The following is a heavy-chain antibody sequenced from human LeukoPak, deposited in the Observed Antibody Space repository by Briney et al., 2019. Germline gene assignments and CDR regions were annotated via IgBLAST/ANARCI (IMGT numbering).Heavy chain of an antibody. CDR3: AKDLNSWEYAPSDY. D-gene: IGHD2-15*01. CDR2: ISGSGGST. Sequence: SSETLSLTCTVSGGSISRYYWSWVRQAPGKGLEWVSAISGSGGSTYYADSVKGRFTISRDNSKNTLYLQMNSLRAEDTAVYYCAKDLNSWEYAPSDYWGQGTLVTVSS. V-gene: IGHV3-23*01. CDR1: GGSISRYY. J-gene: IGHJ4*02.